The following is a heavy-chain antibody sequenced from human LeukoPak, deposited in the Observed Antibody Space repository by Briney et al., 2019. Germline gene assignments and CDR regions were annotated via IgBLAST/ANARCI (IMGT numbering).Heavy chain of an antibody. CDR1: GYTLTELS. V-gene: IGHV1-24*01. Sequence: ASVKVSCKVSGYTLTELSMHWVRQAPGKGLEWMGGFDPEDGETICAQKFQGRVTMTEDTSTDTAYMELSSLRSEDTAVYYCATASPNYYDSSGYYFYFGYWGQGTLVTVSS. D-gene: IGHD3-22*01. J-gene: IGHJ4*02. CDR2: FDPEDGET. CDR3: ATASPNYYDSSGYYFYFGY.